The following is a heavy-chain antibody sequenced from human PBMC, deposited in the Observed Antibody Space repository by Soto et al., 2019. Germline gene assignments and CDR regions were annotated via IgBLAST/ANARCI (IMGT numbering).Heavy chain of an antibody. CDR1: GGSISSGGYS. D-gene: IGHD4-17*01. CDR3: ARGVTTVTTIDY. V-gene: IGHV4-30-2*01. J-gene: IGHJ4*02. CDR2: IYHSGST. Sequence: QLQLQESGSGLVKPSQTLSLTCAVSGGSISSGGYSWSWIRQPPGKGLEWIGYIYHSGSTYYNPSLKSRVTVAAGRSKNQFSLKLSSVTAADTAVYYCARGVTTVTTIDYWGQGTLVTVSS.